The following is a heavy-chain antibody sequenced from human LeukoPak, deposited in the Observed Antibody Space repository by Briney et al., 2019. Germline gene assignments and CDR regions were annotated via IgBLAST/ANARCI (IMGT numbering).Heavy chain of an antibody. CDR1: GFTFSSYG. D-gene: IGHD3-10*01. Sequence: GGTLRLSCAASGFTFSSYGMSWVRQAPGKGLEWVSAISGSGGSTYYADSVKGRFTISRDNSKNTLYLQMNSLRAEDTAAYYCAKDVYGSGSSYFDYWGQGTLVTVSS. V-gene: IGHV3-23*01. J-gene: IGHJ4*02. CDR3: AKDVYGSGSSYFDY. CDR2: ISGSGGST.